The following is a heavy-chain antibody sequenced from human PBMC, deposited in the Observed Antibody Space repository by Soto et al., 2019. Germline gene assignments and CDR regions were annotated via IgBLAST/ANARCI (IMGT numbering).Heavy chain of an antibody. D-gene: IGHD1-7*01. CDR1: GFTVSSNY. Sequence: EVQLVESGGGLVQPGGSLRLSCAASGFTVSSNYMSWVRQAPGKGLEWVSVIYSGGSTYYADSVKGRFTISRDNSKNTLYLQMNSLRAEDTAVYYCASYGSGLELRRYYYYMDVWGKGTTVTVSS. V-gene: IGHV3-66*01. CDR2: IYSGGST. CDR3: ASYGSGLELRRYYYYMDV. J-gene: IGHJ6*03.